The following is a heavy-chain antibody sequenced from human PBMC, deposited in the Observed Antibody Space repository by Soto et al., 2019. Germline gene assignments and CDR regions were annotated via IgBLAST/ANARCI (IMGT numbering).Heavy chain of an antibody. D-gene: IGHD2-21*01. CDR3: AGLANIYDLDN. J-gene: IGHJ4*01. V-gene: IGHV5-51*01. CDR2: IYPGDSDT. Sequence: GEPQKTSCKSSGYRFTNYWNGWVRQMPGKGLEWMGIIYPGDSDTRYSPSFQGQVTISADKSISTAYLQWSSLKASDTATYYCAGLANIYDLDNWGHGTLVTVSS. CDR1: GYRFTNYW.